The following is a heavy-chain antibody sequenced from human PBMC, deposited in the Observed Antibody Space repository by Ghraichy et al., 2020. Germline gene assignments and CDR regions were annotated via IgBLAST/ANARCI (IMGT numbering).Heavy chain of an antibody. CDR1: GYTFPNYA. D-gene: IGHD1-1*01. V-gene: IGHV1-18*01. J-gene: IGHJ4*02. Sequence: ASVKVSCKASGYTFPNYAITWVRQAPGQGLEWMGWISTYNGDTKYSQKVQGRVTLTKDTSTGTAYMELRSLRSDDTAVYYCARDPSNTTGRYIYFDFWGQGTLVTVSS. CDR2: ISTYNGDT. CDR3: ARDPSNTTGRYIYFDF.